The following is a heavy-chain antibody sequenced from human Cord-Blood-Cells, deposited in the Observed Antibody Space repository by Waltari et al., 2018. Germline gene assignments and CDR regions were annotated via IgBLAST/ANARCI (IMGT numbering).Heavy chain of an antibody. D-gene: IGHD6-13*01. J-gene: IGHJ5*02. CDR3: ARQDSSSWYWFDP. Sequence: QLQLQESGPGLVKPSETLSLTCTVSGGSISSSSYYWGWIRQPPGKGLEWIGSIYYSGSTSYNPSLKSRVTISVDTSKNQFSLKLSSVTATDTAVYYCARQDSSSWYWFDPWGQGTLVTVSS. CDR1: GGSISSSSYY. V-gene: IGHV4-39*07. CDR2: IYYSGST.